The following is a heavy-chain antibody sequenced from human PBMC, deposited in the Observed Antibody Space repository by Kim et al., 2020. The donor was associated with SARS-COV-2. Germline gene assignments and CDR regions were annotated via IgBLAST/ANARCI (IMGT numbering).Heavy chain of an antibody. D-gene: IGHD3-22*01. J-gene: IGHJ4*02. V-gene: IGHV1-3*01. Sequence: FQGRVTITRDTSASTGYMELSSLRSEDTAVYYCARASDYYDSSGYHTFEYWGQGTLVTVSS. CDR3: ARASDYYDSSGYHTFEY.